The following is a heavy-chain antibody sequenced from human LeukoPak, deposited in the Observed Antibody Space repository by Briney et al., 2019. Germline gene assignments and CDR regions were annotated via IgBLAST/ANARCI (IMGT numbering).Heavy chain of an antibody. CDR1: GFTFSSYW. V-gene: IGHV3-74*01. Sequence: GGSLRLTCAASGFTFSSYWMHWVRQPPGKGLVWVSRINSDGSSTSDADSVKCRLTMSRDNAKNTLYLQMTSMRADDTDFYYCARVVTIFGVVPVYWGQGTLVTVSS. CDR3: ARVVTIFGVVPVY. D-gene: IGHD3-3*01. J-gene: IGHJ4*02. CDR2: INSDGSST.